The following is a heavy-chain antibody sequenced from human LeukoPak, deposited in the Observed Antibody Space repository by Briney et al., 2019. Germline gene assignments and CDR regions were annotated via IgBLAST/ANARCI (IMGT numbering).Heavy chain of an antibody. CDR1: GYTFTSYG. D-gene: IGHD3-9*01. J-gene: IGHJ4*02. V-gene: IGHV1-18*01. Sequence: GASVNVSCKASGYTFTSYGTSWVRQAPGQGLEWMGWISAYNGNTNYAQKLQGRVTMTTDTSTSTAYMELRSLRSDDTAVYYCARGGRTYYDIPFDYWGQGTLVTVSS. CDR3: ARGGRTYYDIPFDY. CDR2: ISAYNGNT.